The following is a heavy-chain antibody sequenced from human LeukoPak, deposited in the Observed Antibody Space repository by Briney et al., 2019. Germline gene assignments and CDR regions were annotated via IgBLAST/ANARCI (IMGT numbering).Heavy chain of an antibody. V-gene: IGHV3-21*01. CDR3: ARGRPYCSGGSCSDRLDY. D-gene: IGHD2-15*01. CDR1: GFTFSSYS. J-gene: IGHJ4*02. Sequence: PGGSLRLSCAASGFTFSSYSMNWVRQAPGKGLEWVSSISSSSSYIYYADSVKGRFTISRDNAKNSLYLQMNSLRAEDTAVYYCARGRPYCSGGSCSDRLDYWGQGTLVTVSS. CDR2: ISSSSSYI.